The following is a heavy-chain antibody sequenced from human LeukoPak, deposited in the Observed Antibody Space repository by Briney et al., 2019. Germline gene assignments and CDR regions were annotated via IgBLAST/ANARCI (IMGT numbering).Heavy chain of an antibody. CDR1: EFTFNYYD. J-gene: IGHJ6*03. V-gene: IGHV3-23*01. CDR3: ARGPQLTYFYYMDV. Sequence: SGGSLRLSCAASEFTFNYYDMNWVRQAPGKGLEWVSAISGSGGTPYYADSVKGRFTISRDNSKNTLYLQMNSLRAEDTAVYYCARGPQLTYFYYMDVWGKGTTVTVSS. D-gene: IGHD5-24*01. CDR2: ISGSGGTP.